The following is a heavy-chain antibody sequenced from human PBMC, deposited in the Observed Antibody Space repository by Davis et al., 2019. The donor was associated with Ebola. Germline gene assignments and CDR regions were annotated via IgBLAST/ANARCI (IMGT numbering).Heavy chain of an antibody. J-gene: IGHJ6*03. Sequence: SETLSLTFAVYGGSFSGYYWSWIRQPPGKGLEWIGESSQGGSTDYNPSFKSPATISLDTSKTQFSLKLSSVTAADTAVYYCARRCTVAATYIPTYYDYYMDVWGKGTTVTVSS. CDR3: ARRCTVAATYIPTYYDYYMDV. D-gene: IGHD6-19*01. CDR1: GGSFSGYY. CDR2: SSQGGST. V-gene: IGHV4-34*01.